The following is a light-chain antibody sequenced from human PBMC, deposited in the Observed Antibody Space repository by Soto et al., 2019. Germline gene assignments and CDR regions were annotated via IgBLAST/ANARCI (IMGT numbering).Light chain of an antibody. CDR1: SSDVGGYNY. J-gene: IGLJ1*01. CDR2: DVS. V-gene: IGLV2-14*03. Sequence: QSVLTQPASVSGSPGQSITISCTGTSSDVGGYNYVSWYQHHPGKAPKLIIFDVSNRPSGVPNPFSGSKSGNTASLTISGLQAEDEADYYCCSSAGAFYVFGTGTKVTVL. CDR3: CSSAGAFYV.